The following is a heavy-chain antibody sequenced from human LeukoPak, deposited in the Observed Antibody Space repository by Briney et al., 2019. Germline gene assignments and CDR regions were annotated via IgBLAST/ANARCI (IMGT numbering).Heavy chain of an antibody. Sequence: GGSLRLSCAASGFTFSSYEMNWVRQAPGKGLEWVSYISSSGSTIYYADSVKGRFTISRDNARNSLYLQMNSLRAEDTAVYYCARDGLAAATLHWCFDLWGRGTLVTVSS. CDR1: GFTFSSYE. J-gene: IGHJ2*01. V-gene: IGHV3-48*03. CDR2: ISSSGSTI. CDR3: ARDGLAAATLHWCFDL. D-gene: IGHD2-15*01.